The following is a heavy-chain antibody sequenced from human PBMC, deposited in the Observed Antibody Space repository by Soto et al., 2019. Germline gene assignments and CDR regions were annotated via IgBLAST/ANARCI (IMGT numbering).Heavy chain of an antibody. V-gene: IGHV4-31*03. J-gene: IGHJ5*02. CDR1: GGSISSGGYY. CDR2: IYYSGST. D-gene: IGHD3-10*01. CDR3: ARVAGYNGYNWFDP. Sequence: SLTCTVSGGSISSGGYYWSWIRQHPGKGLEWIGYIYYSGSTYYNPSLKSRVTISVDTSKNQFSLKLSSVTAADTAVYYCARVAGYNGYNWFDPWGQGTLVTVSS.